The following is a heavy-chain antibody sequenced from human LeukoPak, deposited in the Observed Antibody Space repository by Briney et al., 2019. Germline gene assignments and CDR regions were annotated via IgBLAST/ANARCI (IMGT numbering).Heavy chain of an antibody. CDR3: AKDKAQLWLTYFDY. D-gene: IGHD5-18*01. CDR2: ISGSGGST. V-gene: IGHV3-23*01. Sequence: GGSLRLSCAASGFTFSSYAMSWVSQAPGKGLEWVSAISGSGGSTYYADSVKGRFTISRDKSKNTLYLQMNSLRAEDTAVYYCAKDKAQLWLTYFDYWGQGTLVTVSS. J-gene: IGHJ4*02. CDR1: GFTFSSYA.